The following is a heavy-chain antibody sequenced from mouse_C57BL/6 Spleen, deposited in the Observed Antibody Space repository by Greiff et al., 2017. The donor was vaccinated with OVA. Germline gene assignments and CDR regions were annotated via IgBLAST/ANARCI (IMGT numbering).Heavy chain of an antibody. CDR1: GFTFSDYG. V-gene: IGHV5-17*01. J-gene: IGHJ4*01. CDR2: LSSGSSTI. CDR3: ARTYGSSYAMDY. Sequence: EVHLVESGGGLVKPGGSLKLSCAASGFTFSDYGMHWVRQAPEKGLEWVAYLSSGSSTIYYADTVKGRFTISRDNAKNTLFLQMTSLRSEDTAMYYCARTYGSSYAMDYWGQGTSVTVSS. D-gene: IGHD1-1*01.